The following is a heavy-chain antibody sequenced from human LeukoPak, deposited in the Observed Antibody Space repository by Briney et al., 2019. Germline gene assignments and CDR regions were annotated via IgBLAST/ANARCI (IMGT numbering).Heavy chain of an antibody. CDR3: ARDPNRDYIGAFEF. J-gene: IGHJ3*01. D-gene: IGHD4-11*01. CDR2: ITSGGAP. CDR1: GFTFSNYA. Sequence: GSLRLSCAASGFTFSNYAVMWVRHPPGEGVGWVSAITSGGAPRYADSVKGRFTISRDNSKNTVYLQMNSLRAEDTAQYSCARDPNRDYIGAFEFWGRGTVVTVSS. V-gene: IGHV3-23*01.